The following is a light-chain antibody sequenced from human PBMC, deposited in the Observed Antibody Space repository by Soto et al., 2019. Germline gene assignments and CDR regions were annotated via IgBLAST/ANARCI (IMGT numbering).Light chain of an antibody. V-gene: IGKV1-5*03. J-gene: IGKJ1*01. CDR2: KVS. Sequence: DIQMTQSPSTLSGSVGDRVTITCRASQTISSWLAWYQQKPGKAPKLLIYKVSTLKSGVPSRFSGSGSGTEFTLTISSLQPDDFATYYCQHYNSYSEAFGQGTKVEL. CDR1: QTISSW. CDR3: QHYNSYSEA.